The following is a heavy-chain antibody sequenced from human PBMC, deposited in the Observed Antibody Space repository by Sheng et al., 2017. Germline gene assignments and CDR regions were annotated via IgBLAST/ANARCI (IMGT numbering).Heavy chain of an antibody. Sequence: QLQLQESGPGLVKPSETLSLTCSVSSGSISSSSYYWGWIRQPPEGLSGWTIYYSGSTYYNPSLQSRVTISVDTSKNQFSLKLSSVTAADTAVYFCARHGHDYGDYGDYYYYYMDVWGKGPRSPSP. J-gene: IGHJ6*03. V-gene: IGHV4-39*01. D-gene: IGHD4-17*01. CDR1: SGSISSSSYY. CDR2: IYYSGST. CDR3: ARHGHDYGDYGDYYYYYMDV.